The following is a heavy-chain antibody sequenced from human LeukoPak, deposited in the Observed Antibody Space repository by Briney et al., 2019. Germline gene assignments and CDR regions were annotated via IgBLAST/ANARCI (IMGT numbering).Heavy chain of an antibody. CDR2: IYYSGST. CDR3: AKDHSSGWPYCLPY. V-gene: IGHV4-39*07. D-gene: IGHD6-19*01. Sequence: SETLSLTCTVSGDSISSSSSYWGWIRQPPGEGLEWIGSIYYSGSTYYNPSLKSRVTISVDTSKNQFSLKLSSVTAADTAVYYCAKDHSSGWPYCLPYWGQGTLVTVSS. J-gene: IGHJ4*02. CDR1: GDSISSSSSY.